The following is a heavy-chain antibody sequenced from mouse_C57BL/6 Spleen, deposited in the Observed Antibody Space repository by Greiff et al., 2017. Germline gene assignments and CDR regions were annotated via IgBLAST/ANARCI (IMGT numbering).Heavy chain of an antibody. CDR2: IYPGSGST. CDR3: ARTLCDY. J-gene: IGHJ2*01. Sequence: QVQLQQPGAELVKPGASVKMSCKASGYTFTSYWITWVKQRPGQGLEWIGDIYPGSGSTNYNEKFKSKATLTLDTSASTAYMQLSSLTSEDSAVYYCARTLCDYWGQGTTLTVSS. V-gene: IGHV1-55*01. CDR1: GYTFTSYW.